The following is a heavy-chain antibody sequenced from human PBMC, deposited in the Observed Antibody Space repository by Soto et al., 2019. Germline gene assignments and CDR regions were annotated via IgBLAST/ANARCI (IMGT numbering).Heavy chain of an antibody. V-gene: IGHV1-69*01. J-gene: IGHJ4*02. CDR2: IIPIFGTA. CDR1: GGTFRSYA. D-gene: IGHD4-17*01. Sequence: QVQLVQSGAEVKKPGSSVKVSCKASGGTFRSYAISWVRQAPGQGLEWLGGIIPIFGTANYAQKFQGRVTITADESTSTAYMELSSLRSEDTAVYYCASPATVPDNGYYYFDYWGQGTLVTVSS. CDR3: ASPATVPDNGYYYFDY.